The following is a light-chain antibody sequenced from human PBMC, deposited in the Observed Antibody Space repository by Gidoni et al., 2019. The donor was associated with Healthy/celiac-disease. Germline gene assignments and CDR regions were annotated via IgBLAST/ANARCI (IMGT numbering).Light chain of an antibody. J-gene: IGKJ4*01. Sequence: DIQMTQSPSSLSASVGDRVTNTCRASQSISSYLNLYQQKPGKAPKLLIYAASSLQSGVPSRFSGSGSGTDFTLTISSLQPEDFATYYCQQSYSTPPIFGGGTKVEIK. CDR2: AAS. V-gene: IGKV1-39*01. CDR3: QQSYSTPPI. CDR1: QSISSY.